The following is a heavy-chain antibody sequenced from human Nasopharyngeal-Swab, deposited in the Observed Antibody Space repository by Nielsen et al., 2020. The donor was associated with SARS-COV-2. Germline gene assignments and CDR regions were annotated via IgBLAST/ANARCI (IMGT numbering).Heavy chain of an antibody. CDR3: SRDVVGATTTDAFDI. CDR1: GGSTSSSNW. J-gene: IGHJ3*02. D-gene: IGHD1-26*01. Sequence: SETLSLTCALSGGSTSSSNWWSWVRQPPGKGLEWIGEIYHSGSTNYNPSLKSRVTISVDESKNQFSLKLSSVAAADTAVYFCSRDVVGATTTDAFDIWGKGTMVTVSS. CDR2: IYHSGST. V-gene: IGHV4-4*02.